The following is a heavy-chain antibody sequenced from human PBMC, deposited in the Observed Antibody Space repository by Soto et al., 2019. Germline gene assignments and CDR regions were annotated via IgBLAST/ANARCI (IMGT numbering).Heavy chain of an antibody. CDR2: ISAYNGNT. V-gene: IGHV1-18*01. J-gene: IGHJ6*02. CDR1: GYTLTGYV. Sequence: APVKVSCKGSGYTLTGYVIIWVRQAPGQGLEWMGWISAYNGNTNYAQKLQGRVTMTTDTSTSTAYMELRSLRSDDTAVYYCAREPLGIVVVVAATSVSGMDVWGQGTTVTVSS. CDR3: AREPLGIVVVVAATSVSGMDV. D-gene: IGHD2-15*01.